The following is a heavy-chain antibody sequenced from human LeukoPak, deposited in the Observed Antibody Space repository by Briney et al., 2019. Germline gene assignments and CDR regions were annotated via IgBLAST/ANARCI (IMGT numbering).Heavy chain of an antibody. D-gene: IGHD3-3*01. CDR1: GFTFSSYA. V-gene: IGHV3-23*01. CDR3: ARINDFWSGSLDY. J-gene: IGHJ4*02. Sequence: GGSLRLSCAASGFTFSSYAMSWVRQAPGKGLEWVSAISGSGGSTYYADSVKGRFTISRDNAKNSLYLQMNSLRAEDTAVYYCARINDFWSGSLDYWGQGTLVTVSS. CDR2: ISGSGGST.